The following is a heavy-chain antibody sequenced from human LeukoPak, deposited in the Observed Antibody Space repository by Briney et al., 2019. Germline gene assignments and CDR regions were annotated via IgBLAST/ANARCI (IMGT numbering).Heavy chain of an antibody. Sequence: GGSLRLSCAASGFTFSSYVMRWVRQAPGKGLEGVSAISGSGDSTSYADSVKGRFTISRDNSKNTLYLQMNSLRAEDTALYYCAKALSAAYTYGSFDYWGQGTLVTVSS. CDR1: GFTFSSYV. D-gene: IGHD5-18*01. J-gene: IGHJ4*02. CDR2: ISGSGDST. CDR3: AKALSAAYTYGSFDY. V-gene: IGHV3-23*01.